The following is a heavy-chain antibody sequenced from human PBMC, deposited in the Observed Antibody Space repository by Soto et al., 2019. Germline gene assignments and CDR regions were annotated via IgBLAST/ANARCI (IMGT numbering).Heavy chain of an antibody. Sequence: EVHLVQSGAEVKKPGESLRISCKVSGYSFTKYWINWVRQMPGKGLEWMGRIDPSDSEANYRPSFQGHVNFSVDKSISTAFLHWSSLRASDTTMHYCARRNYDSNGYYSALDYWGQGTLVAVSS. D-gene: IGHD3-22*01. CDR2: IDPSDSEA. V-gene: IGHV5-10-1*03. CDR1: GYSFTKYW. CDR3: ARRNYDSNGYYSALDY. J-gene: IGHJ4*02.